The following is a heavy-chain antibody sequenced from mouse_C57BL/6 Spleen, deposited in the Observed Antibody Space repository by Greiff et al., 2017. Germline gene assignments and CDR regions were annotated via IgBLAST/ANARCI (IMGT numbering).Heavy chain of an antibody. CDR3: ARGEVYYGDAMDY. CDR2: IHPNSGST. D-gene: IGHD2-1*01. V-gene: IGHV1-64*01. J-gene: IGHJ4*01. Sequence: VQLQQPGAELVKPGASVKLSCKASGYTFTSYWMHWVKQRPGQGLEWIGMIHPNSGSTNYNEKFKSKATLTVDKSSSTAYMQLSSLTSEDSAVYYCARGEVYYGDAMDYWGQGTSVTVSS. CDR1: GYTFTSYW.